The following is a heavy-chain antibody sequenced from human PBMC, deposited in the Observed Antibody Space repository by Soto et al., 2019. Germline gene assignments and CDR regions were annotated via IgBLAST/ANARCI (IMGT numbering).Heavy chain of an antibody. J-gene: IGHJ5*02. CDR2: ISYDGNRI. CDR3: ARGLVVTAKGWFDL. CDR1: GFTFSSYS. V-gene: IGHV3-30-3*02. D-gene: IGHD2-21*02. Sequence: QVQLVESGGGVVQRGGSLRLSCAASGFTFSSYSMNWVRQSPGKGLEWVAVISYDGNRIYYADSVKGRFTISRDNAKNTMFLQMSGLRPEDTAVYYCARGLVVTAKGWFDLWGQGTQVTVSP.